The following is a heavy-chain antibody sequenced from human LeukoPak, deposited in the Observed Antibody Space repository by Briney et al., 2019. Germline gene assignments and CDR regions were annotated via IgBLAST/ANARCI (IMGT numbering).Heavy chain of an antibody. CDR3: ARDIYYGSGSYPYNWFDP. J-gene: IGHJ5*02. D-gene: IGHD3-10*01. CDR2: IYYSGST. Sequence: SETLSLTCTVSGGSISSSSYYWGWIRQPPGKGLEWIGSIYYSGSTYYNPSLKSRVPTSVATSKNQFSLKLSSVTAADTAVYYCARDIYYGSGSYPYNWFDPWGQGTLVTVSS. V-gene: IGHV4-39*07. CDR1: GGSISSSSYY.